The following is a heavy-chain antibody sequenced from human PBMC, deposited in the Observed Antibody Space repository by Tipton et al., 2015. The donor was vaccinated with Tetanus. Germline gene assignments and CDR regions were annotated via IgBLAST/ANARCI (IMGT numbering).Heavy chain of an antibody. D-gene: IGHD3-3*01. CDR3: ARHQSGYFTPFDY. V-gene: IGHV4-39*01. Sequence: TLSLTCTVSGGSISSGGTFYWSWIRQPPGKGLEWIGSIYESGDTYYIPSLKSRVTIPVDTSKNQFSLNLNSMAAADTGVYYCARHQSGYFTPFDYWGQGNLVTVSS. CDR1: GGSISSGGTFY. CDR2: IYESGDT. J-gene: IGHJ4*02.